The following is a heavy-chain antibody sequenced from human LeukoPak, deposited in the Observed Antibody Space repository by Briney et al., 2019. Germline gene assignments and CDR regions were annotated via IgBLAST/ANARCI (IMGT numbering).Heavy chain of an antibody. CDR3: AKDDGGSYYIYYYYMDV. Sequence: PGGSLRLSCAASGFTFSSYGMSWVRQAPGKGLEWVSAITATSSSTHDADSVQGRFTISRDNSKNTLYLQMNSLRPEDTAIYYCAKDDGGSYYIYYYYMDVWGKGTTVTISS. D-gene: IGHD1-26*01. J-gene: IGHJ6*03. V-gene: IGHV3-23*01. CDR2: ITATSSST. CDR1: GFTFSSYG.